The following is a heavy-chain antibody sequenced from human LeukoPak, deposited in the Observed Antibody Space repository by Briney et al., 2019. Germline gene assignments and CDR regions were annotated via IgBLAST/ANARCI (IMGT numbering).Heavy chain of an antibody. D-gene: IGHD3-22*01. V-gene: IGHV4-59*01. CDR3: ARGTMMVGP. CDR2: IYYTGST. J-gene: IGHJ5*02. Sequence: SETLSLTCTVSGDSISLYYWSWIRQPPGKGLEWIGYIYYTGSTKSNPSLKSRVTISVDTSKKQFSLNLSSVTAADTAVYYCARGTMMVGPWGQGTLVTVSS. CDR1: GDSISLYY.